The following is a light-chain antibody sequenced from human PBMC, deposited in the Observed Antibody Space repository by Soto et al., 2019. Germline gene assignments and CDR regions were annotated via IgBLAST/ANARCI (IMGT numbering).Light chain of an antibody. CDR1: QSISSW. Sequence: DIQMTQSPSTLSASVGDRVTITCRASQSISSWLAWYQQKPGKAPKLLIYDASSLESGVPSRLSGSGSGTEFTLTISSMQPDDFATDCCQHYGGMWTFGQGTKVDNK. CDR2: DAS. J-gene: IGKJ1*01. CDR3: QHYGGMWT. V-gene: IGKV1-5*01.